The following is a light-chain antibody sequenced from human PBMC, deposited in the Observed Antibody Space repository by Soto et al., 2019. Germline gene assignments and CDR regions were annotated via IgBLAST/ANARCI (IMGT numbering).Light chain of an antibody. CDR1: QSVSSY. CDR2: DAS. V-gene: IGKV3-11*01. J-gene: IGKJ1*01. CDR3: HQRSNWPTWT. Sequence: DIVLRHSPATLYLSPGERATLSCRASQSVSSYLAWYQQKPGQAPRLLIYDASNRATGIPARFSGSGSGTDFTLTISSLEPEDFAVYYCHQRSNWPTWTFGQGTKVDIK.